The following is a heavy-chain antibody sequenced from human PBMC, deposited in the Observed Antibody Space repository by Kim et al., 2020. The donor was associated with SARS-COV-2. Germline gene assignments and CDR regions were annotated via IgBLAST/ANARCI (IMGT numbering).Heavy chain of an antibody. CDR1: GFAFNYYG. CDR3: AKMRIQGYSYGSMDW. D-gene: IGHD5-18*01. CDR2: ISYDGSKK. V-gene: IGHV3-30*18. J-gene: IGHJ4*02. Sequence: GGSLRLSCAASGFAFNYYGMQWVRQAPGKGLEWVAHISYDGSKKVYADSVKGRFTISRDNSKNTVHLQMNSLGTEDTSVYYCAKMRIQGYSYGSMDWWGQGTLVTVSS.